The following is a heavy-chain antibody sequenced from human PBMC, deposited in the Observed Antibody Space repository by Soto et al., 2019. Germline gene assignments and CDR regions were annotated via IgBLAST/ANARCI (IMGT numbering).Heavy chain of an antibody. CDR3: ARDRYYYDSSGDRAFDI. J-gene: IGHJ3*02. D-gene: IGHD3-22*01. CDR1: GGSISSYY. CDR2: IYYSGST. Sequence: SETLSLTCTVSGGSISSYYWSWIRQPPGKGLEWIGYIYYSGSTNYNPSLKSRVTISVDTSKNQFSLKLSSVTAADTAVYYCARDRYYYDSSGDRAFDIWGQGTMVTFSS. V-gene: IGHV4-59*01.